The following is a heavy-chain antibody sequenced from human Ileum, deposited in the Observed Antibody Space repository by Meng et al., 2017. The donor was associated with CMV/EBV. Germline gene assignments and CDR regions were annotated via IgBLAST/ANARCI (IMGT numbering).Heavy chain of an antibody. CDR2: IYYNGNT. V-gene: IGHV4-31*03. J-gene: IGHJ4*02. CDR3: TRVRSSGSYFDS. D-gene: IGHD6-19*01. CDR1: GGSISSGGYY. Sequence: QVQLQESGPGLVTPSQTLSLTCSVSGGSISSGGYYWSWIRQHPGKGLEWIVYIYYNGNTYYNPSLRNRVTISLDTSKNHFSLNLSSVTAADTAVYYCTRVRSSGSYFDSWGQGTLVTVSS.